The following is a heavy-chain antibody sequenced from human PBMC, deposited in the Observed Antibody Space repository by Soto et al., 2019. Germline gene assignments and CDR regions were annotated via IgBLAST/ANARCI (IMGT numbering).Heavy chain of an antibody. CDR3: ARERYYDFWSGYPRYYYYGMDV. CDR1: GVTFSSYA. Sequence: ASVKVSCKASGVTFSSYAISWVRQAPGQGLEWMGGIIPIFGTANYAQKFQGRVTITADKSTSTAYMELSSLRSEDTAVYYCARERYYDFWSGYPRYYYYGMDVWGQGTTVTV. D-gene: IGHD3-3*01. J-gene: IGHJ6*02. V-gene: IGHV1-69*06. CDR2: IIPIFGTA.